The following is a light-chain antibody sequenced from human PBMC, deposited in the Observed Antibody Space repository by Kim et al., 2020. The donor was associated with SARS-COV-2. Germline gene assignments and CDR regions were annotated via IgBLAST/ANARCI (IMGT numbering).Light chain of an antibody. Sequence: GKTARMTWGAKNIGSKRVAWYQQEPSRAPVLLVYDDSDRPSGSPEGFSGANSGDTAALTISRVEAGDEADYYCQVWDSSSDHRGYVFGTGTKVTVL. V-gene: IGLV3-21*03. CDR1: NIGSKR. J-gene: IGLJ1*01. CDR2: DDS. CDR3: QVWDSSSDHRGYV.